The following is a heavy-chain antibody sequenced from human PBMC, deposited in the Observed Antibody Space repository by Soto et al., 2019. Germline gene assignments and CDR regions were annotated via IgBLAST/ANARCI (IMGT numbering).Heavy chain of an antibody. CDR1: GFAFNTYS. Sequence: EVQLVESGGGPLKPGGSLRLSCAASGFAFNTYSMNWVRQAPGKGLEWVAFITRSSSYIYYADSVRGRFTLSRDNAKNSLYLQMNSLRAEDTAIYYCARDDGWLILDYWGQGTLVTVSS. D-gene: IGHD6-19*01. V-gene: IGHV3-21*06. CDR2: ITRSSSYI. CDR3: ARDDGWLILDY. J-gene: IGHJ4*02.